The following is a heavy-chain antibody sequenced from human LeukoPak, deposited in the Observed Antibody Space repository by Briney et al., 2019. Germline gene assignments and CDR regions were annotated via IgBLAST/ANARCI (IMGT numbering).Heavy chain of an antibody. V-gene: IGHV1-2*02. CDR3: ARDRAYYDFWSGYYYFDY. D-gene: IGHD3-3*01. CDR2: INPNGGGT. Sequence: EASVKVSCKASGYTFTGYYMHWVRQAPGQGLEWMGWINPNGGGTNYAQKFQGRVTMTRDTSISTAYMELSRLRSDDTAVYYCARDRAYYDFWSGYYYFDYWGQGTLVTVSS. J-gene: IGHJ4*02. CDR1: GYTFTGYY.